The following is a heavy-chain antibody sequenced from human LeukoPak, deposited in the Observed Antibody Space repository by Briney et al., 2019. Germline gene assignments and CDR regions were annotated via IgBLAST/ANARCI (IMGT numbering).Heavy chain of an antibody. Sequence: SETPSLTCAVYGGSFSGYYWSWIRQPPGKGLEWIGEINHSGSTNYNPSLKSRVTISADTSKNQFSLKLSSVTAADTAVYYCARFPYYYDSGGYYSDYWGQGTLVTVSS. CDR3: ARFPYYYDSGGYYSDY. J-gene: IGHJ4*02. D-gene: IGHD3-22*01. CDR2: INHSGST. CDR1: GGSFSGYY. V-gene: IGHV4-34*01.